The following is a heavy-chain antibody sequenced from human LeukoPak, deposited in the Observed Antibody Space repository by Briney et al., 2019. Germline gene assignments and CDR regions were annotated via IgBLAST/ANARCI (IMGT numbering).Heavy chain of an antibody. CDR3: ATYSSGWYHPYFQH. Sequence: SETLSLTCAVYGGSFCGYYWSWIRQPPGKGLEWIGEINHSGSTNYNPSLKSRVTISVDTSKNQFSLKLSSVTAADTAVYYCATYSSGWYHPYFQHWGQGTLVTVSS. CDR1: GGSFCGYY. CDR2: INHSGST. V-gene: IGHV4-34*01. J-gene: IGHJ1*01. D-gene: IGHD6-19*01.